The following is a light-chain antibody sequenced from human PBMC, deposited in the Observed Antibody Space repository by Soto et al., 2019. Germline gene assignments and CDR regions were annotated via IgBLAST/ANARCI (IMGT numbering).Light chain of an antibody. J-gene: IGLJ2*01. CDR2: DVS. V-gene: IGLV2-14*01. CDR1: SSDVGGYNY. Sequence: QSVLTQPASVSGSPGQSITISCTGTSSDVGGYNYVSWYQQHPGKAPKLMIYDVSNRPSGVSNRFSGSKSGNTASLTISGLQAEDEADYYCSSYTSSSTTFGGGTKPHRP. CDR3: SSYTSSSTT.